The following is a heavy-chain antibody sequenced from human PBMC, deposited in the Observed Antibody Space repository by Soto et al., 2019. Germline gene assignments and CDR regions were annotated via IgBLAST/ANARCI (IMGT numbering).Heavy chain of an antibody. Sequence: SVKVSCKASGYTFTSYYMHWVRQAPGQGLEWMGGIIPIFGTANYAQKFQGRVTITADESTSTAYMELSSLRSEDTAVYYCASRDGDYYGMDVWGQGTTVTVSS. CDR2: IIPIFGTA. J-gene: IGHJ6*02. V-gene: IGHV1-69*13. CDR3: ASRDGDYYGMDV. D-gene: IGHD3-10*01. CDR1: GYTFTSYY.